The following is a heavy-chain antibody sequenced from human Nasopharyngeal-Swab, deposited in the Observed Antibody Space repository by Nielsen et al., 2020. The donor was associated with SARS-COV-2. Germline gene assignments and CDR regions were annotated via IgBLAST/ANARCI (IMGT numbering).Heavy chain of an antibody. CDR2: ISSSSSYT. D-gene: IGHD3-9*01. V-gene: IGHV3-11*06. CDR3: ARVSPPLLTGPYYYYGMDV. Sequence: GESLKISCAASGFTFSDYYMSWIRQPPGKGLEWVSYISSSSSYTNCADPVKGRFTISRDNAKNSLYLQMNSLRAEDTAVYYCARVSPPLLTGPYYYYGMDVWGQGTTVTVSS. J-gene: IGHJ6*02. CDR1: GFTFSDYY.